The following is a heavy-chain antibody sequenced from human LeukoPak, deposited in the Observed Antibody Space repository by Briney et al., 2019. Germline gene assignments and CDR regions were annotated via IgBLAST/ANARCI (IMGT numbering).Heavy chain of an antibody. CDR2: ISGSGDKT. D-gene: IGHD6-13*01. V-gene: IGHV3-23*01. CDR3: ARVSWGYYFDY. J-gene: IGHJ4*02. Sequence: GGSLRLSCAASGFTFSSYAMSWVRQAPGKGLEWVSVISGSGDKTYYADSVKGRFTISRDNSKNTLYLQMNSLRAEDTAVYYCARVSWGYYFDYWGQGTLVTVSS. CDR1: GFTFSSYA.